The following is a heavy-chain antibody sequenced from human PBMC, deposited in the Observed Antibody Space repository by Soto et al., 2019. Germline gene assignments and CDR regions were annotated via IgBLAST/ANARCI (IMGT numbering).Heavy chain of an antibody. J-gene: IGHJ5*02. CDR2: INTGNGNT. CDR1: GYTFTTYS. Sequence: QVQLVQSGAEVNKPGASVNVSCKASGYTFTTYSMHWVRQAPGHRLEWMGWINTGNGNTKYSQKFQGRVTITRDTSASTAYMELSSLRSEDTAVYYCARGPAAAALNNWFDPWGQGTLVTVSS. D-gene: IGHD6-13*01. CDR3: ARGPAAAALNNWFDP. V-gene: IGHV1-3*04.